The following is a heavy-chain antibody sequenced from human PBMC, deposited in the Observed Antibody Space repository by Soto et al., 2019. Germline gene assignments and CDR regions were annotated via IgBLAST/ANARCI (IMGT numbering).Heavy chain of an antibody. CDR2: IRFDGSNE. J-gene: IGHJ4*02. Sequence: PGGSLRLSCAVPGGSFHGYGVHWVRQAPGKGLEWVAIIRFDGSNEEYADSVKGRFTISRDNSKNTLYLQMNTLGAEDTAVYYCARDGIGGTVFRGYLDYWGRGTVVTVSS. D-gene: IGHD1-7*01. V-gene: IGHV3-33*01. CDR1: GGSFHGYG. CDR3: ARDGIGGTVFRGYLDY.